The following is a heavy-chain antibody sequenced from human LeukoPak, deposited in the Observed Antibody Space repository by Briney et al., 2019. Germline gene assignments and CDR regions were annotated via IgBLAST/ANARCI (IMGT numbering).Heavy chain of an antibody. J-gene: IGHJ4*02. CDR3: AKGRLRYFDWLSAFDY. D-gene: IGHD3-9*01. Sequence: SETLSLTCAVYGGSFSGYYWSWIRQPPGKGLEWIGEINHSGSTNYNPSLKSRVTISVDTSKNQFSLKLSSVTAADTAVYYCAKGRLRYFDWLSAFDYWGQGTLVTVSS. V-gene: IGHV4-34*01. CDR1: GGSFSGYY. CDR2: INHSGST.